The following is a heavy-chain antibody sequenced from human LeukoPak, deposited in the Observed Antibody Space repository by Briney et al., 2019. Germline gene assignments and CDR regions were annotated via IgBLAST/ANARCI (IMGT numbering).Heavy chain of an antibody. CDR1: GGSITSSSHY. J-gene: IGHJ4*02. CDR3: ARLYSSGVDY. D-gene: IGHD6-19*01. CDR2: IYYSGDS. V-gene: IGHV4-39*01. Sequence: PSETLSLTCTVSGGSITSSSHYWGWIRQPPGKGLEWIGSIYYSGDSYYNPSLKSRVTTSVDTSKGQFSLRLSSVTAADTAVYYCARLYSSGVDYWGQGTLVTVSS.